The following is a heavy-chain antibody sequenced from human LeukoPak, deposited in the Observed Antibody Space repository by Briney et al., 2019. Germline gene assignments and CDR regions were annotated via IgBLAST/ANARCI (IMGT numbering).Heavy chain of an antibody. CDR1: GFIFTGYF. CDR3: AKADYSGSYYSPITDY. J-gene: IGHJ4*02. CDR2: ISGSGGST. D-gene: IGHD1-26*01. Sequence: GGSLRLSCAASGFIFTGYFMSWVRQAPGKGLEWVSAISGSGGSTYYADSVKGRFTISRDNSKNTLYLQMNSLRAEDTAVYYCAKADYSGSYYSPITDYWGQGTLVTVSS. V-gene: IGHV3-23*01.